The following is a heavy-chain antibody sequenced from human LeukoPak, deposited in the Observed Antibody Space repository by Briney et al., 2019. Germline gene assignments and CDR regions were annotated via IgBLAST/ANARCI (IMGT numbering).Heavy chain of an antibody. CDR1: GFTFSSYG. CDR3: ARDQYYYGSGGVRNAFDI. V-gene: IGHV3-30*03. J-gene: IGHJ3*02. Sequence: HPGRSLRLSCAASGFTFSSYGMHWVRQAPGKGLEWVAVISYDGSNKYYADSVKGRFTISRDNAKNSLYLQMNSLRAEDTAVYYCARDQYYYGSGGVRNAFDIWGQGTMVTVSS. D-gene: IGHD3-10*01. CDR2: ISYDGSNK.